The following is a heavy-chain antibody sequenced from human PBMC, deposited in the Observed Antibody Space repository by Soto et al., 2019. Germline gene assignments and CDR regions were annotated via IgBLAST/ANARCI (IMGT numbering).Heavy chain of an antibody. CDR2: IIPVFGTA. CDR1: GGLFSSYA. D-gene: IGHD3-22*01. V-gene: IGHV1-69*13. Sequence: SVKVSCKDSGGLFSSYAISWVRQAPGQGLEWMGGIIPVFGTAYYAQKFQGRVTITADESTNTAYMDLSSLRSEDTAMYYCARGGSGYVWFNEFWGQGSLVTVSS. J-gene: IGHJ4*02. CDR3: ARGGSGYVWFNEF.